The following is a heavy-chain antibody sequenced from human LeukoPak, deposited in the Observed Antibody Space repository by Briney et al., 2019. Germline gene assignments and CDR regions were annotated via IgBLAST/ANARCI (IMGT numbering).Heavy chain of an antibody. CDR2: ISGSGGST. CDR1: GFTFSSYA. Sequence: GGSMRLSCAASGFTFSSYAMSWVRQAPGKGLEWVSAISGSGGSTYYADSVKGRFTISRDNSKNTLYLQMNSLRAEDTAVYYCAKVPSGYSAFDYWGQGTLVTVSS. V-gene: IGHV3-23*01. J-gene: IGHJ4*02. CDR3: AKVPSGYSAFDY. D-gene: IGHD3-22*01.